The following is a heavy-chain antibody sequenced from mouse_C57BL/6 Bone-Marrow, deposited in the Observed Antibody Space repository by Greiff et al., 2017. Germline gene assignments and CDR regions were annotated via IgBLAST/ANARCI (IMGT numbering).Heavy chain of an antibody. CDR1: GYTFTSYW. J-gene: IGHJ2*01. CDR2: IDPSDSYT. D-gene: IGHD1-1*01. CDR3: ARIGSSYYFDY. V-gene: IGHV1-69*01. Sequence: VQLQQSGAELVMPGASVKLSCKASGYTFTSYWMHWVKQRPGQGLEWIGEIDPSDSYTNYNQKFKGKSTLTVDKSSSTAYMQLSSLTSEDSAVYYCARIGSSYYFDYWGQGTTLTVSS.